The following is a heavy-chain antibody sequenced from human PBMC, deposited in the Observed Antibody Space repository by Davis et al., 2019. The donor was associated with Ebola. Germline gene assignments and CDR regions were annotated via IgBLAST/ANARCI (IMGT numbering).Heavy chain of an antibody. CDR1: GGSISSYY. CDR2: IYYSGST. J-gene: IGHJ4*02. Sequence: PGGSLRLSCTVSGGSISSYYWSWIRQPPGKGLEWIGYIYYSGSTNYNPSLKSRVTISVDTSKNQFSLNLSSVTAADTAVYYWERGGGEQLGPDYWGQGTLVTVSS. V-gene: IGHV4-59*01. D-gene: IGHD6-6*01. CDR3: ERGGGEQLGPDY.